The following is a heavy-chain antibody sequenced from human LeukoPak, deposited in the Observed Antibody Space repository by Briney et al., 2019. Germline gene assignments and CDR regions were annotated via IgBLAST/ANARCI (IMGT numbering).Heavy chain of an antibody. CDR3: ARSTTGYYYYGMDV. CDR2: IYHSGST. Sequence: PSGTLSLTCAVSGGSISSSNWWSWVRQPPGKGLEWIGEIYHSGSTNYNPSLKSRVTISVDKSKNQFSLKLSSVTTADTAVYYCARSTTGYYYYGMDVWGQGTTVTVSS. CDR1: GGSISSSNW. J-gene: IGHJ6*02. D-gene: IGHD4-17*01. V-gene: IGHV4-4*02.